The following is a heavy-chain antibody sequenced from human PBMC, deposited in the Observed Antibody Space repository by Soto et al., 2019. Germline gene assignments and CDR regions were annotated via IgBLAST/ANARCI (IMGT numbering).Heavy chain of an antibody. J-gene: IGHJ4*02. CDR3: AKDRGGFTSGWEFFDF. V-gene: IGHV3-23*01. CDR1: GVAFSFYS. Sequence: EVVLLESGGGLVQPGGSLRLSCEVSGVAFSFYSMSWVRQAPGKGPEWVASISGNGGTTYYAASGKGRFTFSRENSKNTVYLQMNSLRGEDTAVYYCAKDRGGFTSGWEFFDFWGQGTLVTVSS. D-gene: IGHD6-19*01. CDR2: ISGNGGTT.